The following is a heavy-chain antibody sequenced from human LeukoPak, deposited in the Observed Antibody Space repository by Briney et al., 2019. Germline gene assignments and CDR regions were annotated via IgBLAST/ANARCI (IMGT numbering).Heavy chain of an antibody. J-gene: IGHJ4*02. CDR1: GGSISDASSSSYY. D-gene: IGHD3-22*01. Sequence: PSETLSLTCTVSGGSISDASSSSYYWGWIRQPPGKGLEWIGSIYYGGSTYYNPSLKSRVTMSSDTSKNQFSLNLTSVTAADTAVYYCARRSGVLDSRDSRYYFDHWGQGTLVTASS. V-gene: IGHV4-39*07. CDR2: IYYGGST. CDR3: ARRSGVLDSRDSRYYFDH.